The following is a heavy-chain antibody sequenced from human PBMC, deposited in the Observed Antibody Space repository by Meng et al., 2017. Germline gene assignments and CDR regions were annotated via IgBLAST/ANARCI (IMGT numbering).Heavy chain of an antibody. J-gene: IGHJ4*02. V-gene: IGHV3-30*04. CDR2: ISYDGSNK. Sequence: AASLTLSSPASGFTFSSYAMHWVRQAPGKGLEWVAVISYDGSNKYYADSVKDRFTISRDNSKNTLYLQMDSLRAEDTAVYYCARDLMVGATRNFDYWGQGTLVTVSS. D-gene: IGHD1-26*01. CDR3: ARDLMVGATRNFDY. CDR1: GFTFSSYA.